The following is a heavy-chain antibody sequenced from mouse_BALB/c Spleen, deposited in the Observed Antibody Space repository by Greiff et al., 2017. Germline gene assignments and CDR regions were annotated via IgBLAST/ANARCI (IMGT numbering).Heavy chain of an antibody. Sequence: EVKLQESGGGLVQPGGSLKLSCAASGFDFSRYWMSWVRQAPGKGLEWIGEINPDSSTINYTPSLKDKFIISRDNAKNTLYLQMSKVRSEDTALYYCAREGEFITTAWFAYWGQGTLVTVSA. CDR3: AREGEFITTAWFAY. CDR2: INPDSSTI. J-gene: IGHJ3*01. D-gene: IGHD1-2*01. V-gene: IGHV4-1*02. CDR1: GFDFSRYW.